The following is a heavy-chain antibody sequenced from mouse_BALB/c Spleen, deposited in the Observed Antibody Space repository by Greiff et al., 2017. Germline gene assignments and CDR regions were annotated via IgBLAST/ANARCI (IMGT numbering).Heavy chain of an antibody. J-gene: IGHJ3*01. Sequence: VQLVESGAELVRPGASVTLSCKASGYTFTDYEMHWVKQTPVHGLEWIGAIDPETGGTAYNQKFKGKATLTADKSSSTAYMELRSLTSEDSAVYYCTRGSPSWFAYWGQGTLVTVSA. CDR3: TRGSPSWFAY. V-gene: IGHV1-15*01. CDR1: GYTFTDYE. CDR2: IDPETGGT.